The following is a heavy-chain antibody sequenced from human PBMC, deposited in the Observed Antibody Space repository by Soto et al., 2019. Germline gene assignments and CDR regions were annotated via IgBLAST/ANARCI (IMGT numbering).Heavy chain of an antibody. V-gene: IGHV3-74*01. D-gene: IGHD6-13*01. CDR3: AKDSWYFDL. CDR2: IDTSGSST. Sequence: GDSLKISCEASGFIFTNFWMHWVRQVPGKGLVWVSRIDTSGSSTSYADSVKGRFTISRDNAKNTVSLQMNSLRAGDTGVYYCAKDSWYFDLWSQGSLVTVSS. CDR1: GFIFTNFW. J-gene: IGHJ4*02.